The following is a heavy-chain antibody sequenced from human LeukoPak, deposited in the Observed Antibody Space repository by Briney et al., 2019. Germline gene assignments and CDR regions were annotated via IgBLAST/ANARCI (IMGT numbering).Heavy chain of an antibody. V-gene: IGHV4-39*01. Sequence: SETLSLTCIVSGGSVCSGGHYWGWIRQPPGKGLEWIGSIYYSGSTYYNPSLNNRVTIFIDMSKNQFSLRLNSVTATDTAVYYCARLVCGGGSCPAEFDYWGQGTLVTVSS. J-gene: IGHJ4*02. CDR3: ARLVCGGGSCPAEFDY. CDR2: IYYSGST. D-gene: IGHD2-15*01. CDR1: GGSVCSGGHY.